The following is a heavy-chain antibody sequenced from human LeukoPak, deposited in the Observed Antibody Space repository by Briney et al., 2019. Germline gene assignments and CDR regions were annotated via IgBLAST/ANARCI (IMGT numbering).Heavy chain of an antibody. CDR2: ISRSGDSL. D-gene: IGHD2/OR15-2a*01. V-gene: IGHV3-11*01. CDR3: AREVVIVPDYYYYGLDV. CDR1: GFTFSDYY. Sequence: GGSLRLSCAASGFTFSDYYMTWIRQAPGKGLEWISFISRSGDSLYYADSVEGRFTISRDNAQDSVYLEMNSLRAEDTAVYYCAREVVIVPDYYYYGLDVWGQGTTVTVSS. J-gene: IGHJ6*02.